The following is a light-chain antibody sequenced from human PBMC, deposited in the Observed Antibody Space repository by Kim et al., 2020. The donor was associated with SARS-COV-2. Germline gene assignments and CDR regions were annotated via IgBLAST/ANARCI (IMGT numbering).Light chain of an antibody. J-gene: IGLJ1*01. V-gene: IGLV2-14*03. CDR3: SSYTSSSTLEV. CDR2: ACS. Sequence: SITISCTGTNSDVGGYNFVSRYQHHPGKVPKLLIFACSNRPSGVSDRFSGSTSGNTASLTISGLQAEDEADFFCSSYTSSSTLEVFGTGAKVTVL. CDR1: NSDVGGYNF.